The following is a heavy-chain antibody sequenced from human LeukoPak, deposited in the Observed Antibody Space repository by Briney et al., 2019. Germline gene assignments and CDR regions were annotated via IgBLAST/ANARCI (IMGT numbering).Heavy chain of an antibody. J-gene: IGHJ4*02. CDR3: ARSYGSGSRDVLY. CDR1: GGSFSDYY. V-gene: IGHV4-34*09. CDR2: INRG. Sequence: SETLSLTCAVYGGSFSDYYWTWIRQAPGKGLEWIGEINRGDYNPSLKSRVTISVDTSKNQFSLKLSSVTAADTAVYYCARSYGSGSRDVLYWGQGALVTVSS. D-gene: IGHD3-10*01.